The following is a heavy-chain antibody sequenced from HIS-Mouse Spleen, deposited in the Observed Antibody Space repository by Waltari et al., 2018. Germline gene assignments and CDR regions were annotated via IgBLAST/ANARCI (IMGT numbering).Heavy chain of an antibody. J-gene: IGHJ2*01. Sequence: QLQLQESGPGLVKHSETLSLTCTVSGGSIRSRSYYLGWIRQPPGKGLAWIGSIYYSGSTYYNPYLKSRVTISVDTSKNQFSLKLSSVTAADTAVYYCAREIPYSSSWYDWYFDLWGRGTLVTVSS. D-gene: IGHD6-13*01. V-gene: IGHV4-39*07. CDR2: IYYSGST. CDR3: AREIPYSSSWYDWYFDL. CDR1: GGSIRSRSYY.